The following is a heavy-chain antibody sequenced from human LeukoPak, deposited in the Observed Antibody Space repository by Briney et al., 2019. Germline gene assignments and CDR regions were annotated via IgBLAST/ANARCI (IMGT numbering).Heavy chain of an antibody. J-gene: IGHJ4*02. D-gene: IGHD2-8*02. CDR2: VSHDGNNK. CDR3: ARGPNSHWSGLDF. Sequence: GGSLRLSCAASGFTFSSYAMHWVRQAPGKGLEWVTIVSHDGNNKYYTDSVKGRFTVSRDNAKNTLYLQVNNLRAEDTAVYYCARGPNSHWSGLDFWGQGTLLTVSS. V-gene: IGHV3-30-3*01. CDR1: GFTFSSYA.